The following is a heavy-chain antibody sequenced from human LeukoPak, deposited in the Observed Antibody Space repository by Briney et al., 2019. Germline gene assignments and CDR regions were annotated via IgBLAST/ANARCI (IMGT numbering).Heavy chain of an antibody. CDR2: IYHSGST. CDR1: GGSISSGGYY. Sequence: PSETLSLTCTVSGGSISSGGYYWSWIRQPPGKGLEWIGYIYHSGSTYYNPSLKSRVTISVDRSKNQFSLKLSSVTAADTAVYYCARRTAMVGFFDYWGQGTLVTVSS. D-gene: IGHD5-18*01. V-gene: IGHV4-30-2*01. J-gene: IGHJ4*02. CDR3: ARRTAMVGFFDY.